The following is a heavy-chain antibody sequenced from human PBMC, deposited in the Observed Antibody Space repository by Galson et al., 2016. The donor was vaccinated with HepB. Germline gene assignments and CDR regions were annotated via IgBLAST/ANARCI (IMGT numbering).Heavy chain of an antibody. CDR2: TFHTGAT. CDR1: GDSISSTHW. J-gene: IGHJ5*01. D-gene: IGHD1-26*01. CDR3: ARHIGVPTTRGFDS. Sequence: ETLSLTCAISGDSISSTHWWSWVRQPPGQGLDWIGETFHTGATYYNPSLRSRVTISVDKSQNPPSLTLNSVTAADTADYYCARHIGVPTTRGFDSWGPGTLVTVSS. V-gene: IGHV4-4*02.